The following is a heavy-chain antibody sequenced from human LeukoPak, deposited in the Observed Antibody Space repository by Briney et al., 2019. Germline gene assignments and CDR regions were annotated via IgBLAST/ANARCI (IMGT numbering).Heavy chain of an antibody. D-gene: IGHD4-17*01. Sequence: GASVRVSCKASGYTFTSYYMHWVRQAPGQGLEGMGVINPSGGSTSYAQKFQGRVTMTRDTSTSTVYMELSSLRSEDTAVYYCARVTGRTYGDYVIAFDYWGQGTLVTVSS. CDR3: ARVTGRTYGDYVIAFDY. CDR2: INPSGGST. V-gene: IGHV1-46*01. CDR1: GYTFTSYY. J-gene: IGHJ4*02.